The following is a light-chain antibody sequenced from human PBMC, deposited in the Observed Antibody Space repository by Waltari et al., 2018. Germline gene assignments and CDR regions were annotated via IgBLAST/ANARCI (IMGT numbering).Light chain of an antibody. Sequence: QSALTQSASVSGSPGQSITISCTGTNSDVGDYNYVSWYQQHPGKAPKLMIYEVSNRPPGVSNRFSGSESANTASLTISGLQAEDEADYYCSSYTSSSDLVVFGGGTKVTVL. V-gene: IGLV2-14*01. CDR2: EVS. CDR1: NSDVGDYNY. J-gene: IGLJ2*01. CDR3: SSYTSSSDLVV.